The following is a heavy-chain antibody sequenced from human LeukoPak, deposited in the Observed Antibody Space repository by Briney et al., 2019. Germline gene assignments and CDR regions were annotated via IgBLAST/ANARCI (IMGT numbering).Heavy chain of an antibody. CDR1: GGSISSSSYY. V-gene: IGHV4-39*07. CDR2: TSYSGST. Sequence: SETLSLTCTVSGGSISSSSYYWGWIRQPPGKGLEWIGSTSYSGSTYYNPSLKSRVTISVDTSKNQFSLKLSSVTAADTAVYYCARDREEFWELETTSFDYWGQGTLVTVSS. J-gene: IGHJ4*02. D-gene: IGHD1-26*01. CDR3: ARDREEFWELETTSFDY.